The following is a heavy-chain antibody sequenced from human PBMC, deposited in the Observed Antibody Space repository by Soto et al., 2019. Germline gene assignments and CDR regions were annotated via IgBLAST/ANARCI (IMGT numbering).Heavy chain of an antibody. D-gene: IGHD3-10*01. V-gene: IGHV5-51*01. CDR1: GYSFTSYW. Sequence: PGESLKISCKGSGYSFTSYWINWVRQMPGKGLEWMGIIYPGDSDTRYSPSFQGQVTISADKSISTAYMELSRLRSDDTAVYYCATTCAFGGRTIWCMDVWGQGTTVTVSS. CDR3: ATTCAFGGRTIWCMDV. J-gene: IGHJ6*02. CDR2: IYPGDSDT.